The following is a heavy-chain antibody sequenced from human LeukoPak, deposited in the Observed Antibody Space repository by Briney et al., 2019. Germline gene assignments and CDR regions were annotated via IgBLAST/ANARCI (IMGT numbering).Heavy chain of an antibody. CDR2: INPSGGST. CDR3: ASEAHYYDSSGYYYTATFDY. CDR1: GYTFTSYY. Sequence: EASVKVSCKASGYTFTSYYMHWVRQAPGQGLEWMGIINPSGGSTSYAQKFQGRVTMTRDTSTSTVYMELSSLRSEDTAMYYCASEAHYYDSSGYYYTATFDYWGQGTLVTVSS. J-gene: IGHJ4*02. V-gene: IGHV1-46*01. D-gene: IGHD3-22*01.